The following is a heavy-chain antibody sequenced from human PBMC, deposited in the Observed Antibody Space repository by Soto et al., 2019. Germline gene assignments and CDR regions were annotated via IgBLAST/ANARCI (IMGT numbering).Heavy chain of an antibody. CDR3: ARLLFPRNQKVTTWYYFDY. V-gene: IGHV4-59*01. J-gene: IGHJ4*02. Sequence: ASETLSLTCTVSGGSISSYYWSWIRQPPGKGLEWIGYIYYSGSTNYNPSLKSRVTISVDTSKNQFSLKLSSVTAADTAVYYCARLLFPRNQKVTTWYYFDYWGQGTLVTVSS. D-gene: IGHD4-17*01. CDR2: IYYSGST. CDR1: GGSISSYY.